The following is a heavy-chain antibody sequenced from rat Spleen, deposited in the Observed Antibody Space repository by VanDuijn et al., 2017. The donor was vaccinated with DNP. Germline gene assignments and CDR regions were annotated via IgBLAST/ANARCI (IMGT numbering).Heavy chain of an antibody. J-gene: IGHJ2*01. Sequence: EVQLVESGGGLVQPGRSLKLSCTASGFTFSDYYMAWVRQAPSKGLEWVAKNSYDGGSAYNGDSVKGRFTISRNNAKSTLYLQMNSLKSEDMATYYCSRHVLPLRVWDYWGQGVTVTVSS. D-gene: IGHD1-4*01. V-gene: IGHV5-22*01. CDR3: SRHVLPLRVWDY. CDR2: NSYDGGSA. CDR1: GFTFSDYY.